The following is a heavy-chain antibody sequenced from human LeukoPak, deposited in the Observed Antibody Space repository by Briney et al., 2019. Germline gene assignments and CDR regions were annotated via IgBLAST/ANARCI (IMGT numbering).Heavy chain of an antibody. D-gene: IGHD3-22*01. Sequence: GGSLRLSCAASGFTFSSYSMNWVRQAPGKGLEWVSSISSSSSYIYYADSVKGRFTISRDNAKNSLYLQMNSLRAEDTAVYYCAGAPYDSSGYYCYWGQGTLVTVSS. CDR1: GFTFSSYS. CDR3: AGAPYDSSGYYCY. CDR2: ISSSSSYI. V-gene: IGHV3-21*01. J-gene: IGHJ4*02.